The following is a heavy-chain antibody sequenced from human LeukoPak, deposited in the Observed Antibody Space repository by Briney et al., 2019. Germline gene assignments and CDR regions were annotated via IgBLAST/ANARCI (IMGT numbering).Heavy chain of an antibody. Sequence: GGSLRLSCVASGFTFGKYWMSWVRQAPGKGLEWVANIKLDGSEKNYVDSVKGRFTISRDNTKNSLYLQMNSLRAEDTAVFYCARDQYDTWSRRGNSDSWGQGTLVIVSS. CDR3: ARDQYDTWSRRGNSDS. CDR2: IKLDGSEK. J-gene: IGHJ4*02. V-gene: IGHV3-7*03. D-gene: IGHD3-3*01. CDR1: GFTFGKYW.